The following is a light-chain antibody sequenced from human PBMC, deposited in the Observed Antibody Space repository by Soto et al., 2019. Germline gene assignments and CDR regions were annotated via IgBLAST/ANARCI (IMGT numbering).Light chain of an antibody. J-gene: IGKJ4*01. CDR2: DAS. CDR3: QHRSNWPLT. V-gene: IGKV3-11*01. CDR1: QSVSSY. Sequence: IVLTQSQTTLSLSPGSRSTLACRASQSVSSYLAWYQQKPGQAPRILIYDASNRATGIPARFSGSGYGTDFNLTISSLETEDFAVYYCQHRSNWPLTFGGGTKVDIK.